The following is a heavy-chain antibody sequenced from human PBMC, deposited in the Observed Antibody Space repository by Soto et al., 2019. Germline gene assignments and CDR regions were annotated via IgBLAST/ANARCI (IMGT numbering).Heavy chain of an antibody. V-gene: IGHV1-69*02. CDR1: GGTFSSYT. D-gene: IGHD5-18*01. J-gene: IGHJ4*02. Sequence: GASVKVSCKASGGTFSSYTLSWVRQAPGQGLEWMGRIIAILDIANYAQRFQGRVTITADKSTSTAYMELSSLRSDDTAVYYCASGYSYGIFDFWGQGTLVTAPQ. CDR2: IIAILDIA. CDR3: ASGYSYGIFDF.